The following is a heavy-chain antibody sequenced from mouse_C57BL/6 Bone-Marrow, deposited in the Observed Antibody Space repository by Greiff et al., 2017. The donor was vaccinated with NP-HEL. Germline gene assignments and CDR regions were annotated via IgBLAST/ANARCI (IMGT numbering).Heavy chain of an antibody. Sequence: DVQLQESGGGLVQPKGSLKLSCAASGFSFNTYAMNWVRQAPGKGLEWVARIRSKSNNYATYYADSVKDRFTISRDDSESMLYLQMNNLKTEDTAMYYCVRHGANWDPYFDYWGQGTTLTVSS. D-gene: IGHD4-1*01. CDR2: IRSKSNNYAT. CDR1: GFSFNTYA. V-gene: IGHV10-1*01. J-gene: IGHJ2*01. CDR3: VRHGANWDPYFDY.